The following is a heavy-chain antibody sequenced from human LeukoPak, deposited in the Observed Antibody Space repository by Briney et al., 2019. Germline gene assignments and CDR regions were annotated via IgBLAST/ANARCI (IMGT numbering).Heavy chain of an antibody. Sequence: GASVKVSCKASGGTFSSYAISWVRQAPGQGLEWMGGIIPIFGTANYAQKFQGRVTITADESTSTAYMELSSLRSEDTAVYYCARSKDGGPDLGYWGQGTLVTVSS. J-gene: IGHJ4*02. V-gene: IGHV1-69*13. CDR1: GGTFSSYA. CDR2: IIPIFGTA. D-gene: IGHD3-10*01. CDR3: ARSKDGGPDLGY.